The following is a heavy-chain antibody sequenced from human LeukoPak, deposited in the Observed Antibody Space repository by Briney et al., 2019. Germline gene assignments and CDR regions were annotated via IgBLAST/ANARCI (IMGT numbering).Heavy chain of an antibody. V-gene: IGHV4-34*01. J-gene: IGHJ4*02. CDR1: GGSFSAYH. D-gene: IGHD3-22*01. Sequence: SETLSLTCAVYGGSFSAYHWSWIRQPPGKGLEWIGEVNHSGSTTYVPSLKSRVTLSVDTSKNQISLKLTSVTAADTAVYYCARDVVDSSGYYYEYLDYWGQGTLVTVSS. CDR2: VNHSGST. CDR3: ARDVVDSSGYYYEYLDY.